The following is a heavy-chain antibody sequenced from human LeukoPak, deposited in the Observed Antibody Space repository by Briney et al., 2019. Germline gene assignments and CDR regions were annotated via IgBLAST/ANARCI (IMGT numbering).Heavy chain of an antibody. CDR3: ARGLSGWYESFDY. V-gene: IGHV4-34*01. CDR2: INHSGST. Sequence: PSETLSLTCAVYGGSFSGYYWSWIRQPPGKGLEWIGEINHSGSTNYNPSLKSRVTISADTSKNQFSLKLSSVTAADTAVYYCARGLSGWYESFDYWGQGTLVTVSS. D-gene: IGHD6-19*01. CDR1: GGSFSGYY. J-gene: IGHJ4*02.